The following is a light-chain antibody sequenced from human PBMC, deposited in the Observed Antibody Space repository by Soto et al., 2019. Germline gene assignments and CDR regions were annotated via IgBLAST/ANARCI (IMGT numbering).Light chain of an antibody. Sequence: EIVMTQSPATLSVSPGERATLSCWASQSVSSNLAWYQQKPGQAPRLLIYDVSTRATGIPTRFSGSGSGTEFTLTISSLQPDDFATYYCQQYNSYGTFGQGTKVDI. CDR3: QQYNSYGT. CDR1: QSVSSN. V-gene: IGKV3D-15*01. CDR2: DVS. J-gene: IGKJ1*01.